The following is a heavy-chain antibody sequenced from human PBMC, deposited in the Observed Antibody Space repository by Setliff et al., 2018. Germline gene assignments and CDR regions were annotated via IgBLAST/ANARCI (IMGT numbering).Heavy chain of an antibody. Sequence: PGGSLRLSCAASGFSISDHYMSWVRQAPGKGLEWVANVNPDGSGKYYVDSVKGRFTISRDNAKNSLYLQMDSLRVEDTAVYYCIDGRNRAWGVYWGQGTLVTVSS. J-gene: IGHJ4*02. CDR3: IDGRNRAWGVY. CDR2: VNPDGSGK. V-gene: IGHV3-7*01. CDR1: GFSISDHY. D-gene: IGHD7-27*01.